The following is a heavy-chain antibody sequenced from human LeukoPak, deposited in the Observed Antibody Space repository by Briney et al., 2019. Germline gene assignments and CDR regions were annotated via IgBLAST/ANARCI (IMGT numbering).Heavy chain of an antibody. V-gene: IGHV3-48*01. J-gene: IGHJ4*02. CDR3: AKVGYCSGGSCLWYFDY. D-gene: IGHD2-15*01. CDR1: GFTFSSSG. Sequence: PGGSLRLSCAASGFTFSSSGMTWVRQAPGKGLEWIAYISLSSGVIYYADSVKGRFTISRDNSKNTLYLQMNSLRAEDTAVYYCAKVGYCSGGSCLWYFDYWGQGTLVTVSS. CDR2: ISLSSGVI.